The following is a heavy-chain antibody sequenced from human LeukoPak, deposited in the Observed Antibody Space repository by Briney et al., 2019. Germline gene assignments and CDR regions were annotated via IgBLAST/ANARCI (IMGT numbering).Heavy chain of an antibody. CDR2: ISSSGSTI. CDR3: ARERAIASLRPYYFDY. J-gene: IGHJ4*02. V-gene: IGHV3-11*01. CDR1: GFTFSDYY. Sequence: PGGSLRLSCAASGFTFSDYYMSWIRQAPGKGLEWISYISSSGSTIYYADSVKGRFTISRDNARNPLYLQMNSLRAEDTAVHYCARERAIASLRPYYFDYWGQGTLVTVSS. D-gene: IGHD6-6*01.